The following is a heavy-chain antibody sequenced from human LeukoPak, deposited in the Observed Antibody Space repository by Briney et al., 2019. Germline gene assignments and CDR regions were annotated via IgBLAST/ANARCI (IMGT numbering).Heavy chain of an antibody. V-gene: IGHV3-30*04. Sequence: GGSLRLSCAASGFTFSSYATHWVRQAPGKGLEWVAVISYDGSNKYYADSVKGRFTISRDNSKNTLYLQMNSLRAEDTAVYYCARGYGDYSDAFDIWGQGTMVTVSS. CDR1: GFTFSSYA. CDR3: ARGYGDYSDAFDI. J-gene: IGHJ3*02. CDR2: ISYDGSNK. D-gene: IGHD4-17*01.